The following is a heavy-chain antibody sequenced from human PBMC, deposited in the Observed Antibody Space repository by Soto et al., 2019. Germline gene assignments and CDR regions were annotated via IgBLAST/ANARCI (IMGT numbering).Heavy chain of an antibody. D-gene: IGHD5-12*01. CDR2: ISWNSGSI. Sequence: SLRLSFAASGFTFDDYSMHWVRQAPGKGLEWVSVISWNSGSIGYADSVKGRFTISRDNTKNSLYLQMNSLRAEDTALYYCAKDIYRGKWLRFTTVGWYFDDWGQGTLVTVSS. J-gene: IGHJ4*02. CDR3: AKDIYRGKWLRFTTVGWYFDD. V-gene: IGHV3-9*01. CDR1: GFTFDDYS.